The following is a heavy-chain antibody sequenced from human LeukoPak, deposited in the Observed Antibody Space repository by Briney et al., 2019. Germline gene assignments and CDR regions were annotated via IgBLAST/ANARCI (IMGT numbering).Heavy chain of an antibody. V-gene: IGHV4-39*01. Sequence: SETLSLTCTVSGDSISSSSYCWDGIRQPPGKGLECIGNIYNSANTHYNPSLKTRITMSVDTSKNQFSLKLSSVTAADTGIYYCARHSRSAYTGYENAFDIWGQGTMVTVSS. J-gene: IGHJ3*02. CDR3: ARHSRSAYTGYENAFDI. CDR1: GDSISSSSYC. D-gene: IGHD5-12*01. CDR2: IYNSANT.